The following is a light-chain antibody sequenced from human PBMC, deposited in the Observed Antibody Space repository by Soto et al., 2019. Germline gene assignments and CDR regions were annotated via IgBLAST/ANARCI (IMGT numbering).Light chain of an antibody. CDR2: DNS. V-gene: IGLV1-40*01. CDR1: SSNIGAGYD. J-gene: IGLJ2*01. CDR3: AVWDASLNGVV. Sequence: QSVLTQPPSVSGAPGQRVTISCTGSSSNIGAGYDVHWYQQLPGTAPKLLTYDNSNPPSGVPDRFSASKSGTSASLAISGLQSEDEADYCCAVWDASLNGVVFGGGTKLTVL.